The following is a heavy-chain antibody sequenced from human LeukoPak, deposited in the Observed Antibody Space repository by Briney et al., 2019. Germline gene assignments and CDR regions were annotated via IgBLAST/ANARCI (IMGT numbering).Heavy chain of an antibody. D-gene: IGHD3-16*01. J-gene: IGHJ4*02. CDR3: AKRVGGVNNFDY. CDR1: VFTFSSYE. V-gene: IGHV3-48*03. Sequence: GGSLRLSCAASVFTFSSYEMNWVRQPPGKGLEWVSYISSSGNTIYHADSVKGRFTISRDNSKNMLYLQMNSLRAEDTAVYYCAKRVGGVNNFDYWGQGTLVTVSS. CDR2: ISSSGNTI.